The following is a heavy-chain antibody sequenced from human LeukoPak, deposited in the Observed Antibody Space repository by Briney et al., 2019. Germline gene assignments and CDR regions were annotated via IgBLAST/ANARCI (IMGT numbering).Heavy chain of an antibody. CDR2: IKQDESEK. V-gene: IGHV3-7*01. J-gene: IGHJ4*02. D-gene: IGHD3-10*01. CDR3: GGGLVRGPKDY. CDR1: GFTFSNYW. Sequence: PGGSLRLSCAASGFTFSNYWMTWVRQAPGKELEWVANIKQDESEKDYVDSVKGRFTISRDNAQSSLFLHMNSLRAEDTAVYYCGGGLVRGPKDYWGQGTLVTVSS.